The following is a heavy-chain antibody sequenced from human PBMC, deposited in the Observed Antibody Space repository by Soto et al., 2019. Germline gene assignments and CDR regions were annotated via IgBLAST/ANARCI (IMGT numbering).Heavy chain of an antibody. CDR2: IRSKANSYAT. J-gene: IGHJ6*02. D-gene: IGHD4-4*01. CDR1: GFTFSGSA. CDR3: TRPERNDYTPDYYYYGMDV. V-gene: IGHV3-73*01. Sequence: PGGSLRLSCAASGFTFSGSAMHWVRQASGKGLEWVGRIRSKANSYATAYAASVKGRFTISRDDSKNTAYLQMNSLKTEDTAVYYCTRPERNDYTPDYYYYGMDVWGQGTTVTVSS.